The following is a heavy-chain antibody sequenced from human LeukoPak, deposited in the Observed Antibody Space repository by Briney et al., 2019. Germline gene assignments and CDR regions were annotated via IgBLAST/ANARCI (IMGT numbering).Heavy chain of an antibody. V-gene: IGHV4-39*07. D-gene: IGHD3-16*02. J-gene: IGHJ4*02. CDR2: IYYSGST. CDR3: ARDRNAFGGVIVVFDY. Sequence: SETLSLTCTVSGGSISSSSYYWGWIRQPPGKGLEWIGSIYYSGSTYYNPSLKSRVTISVDTSKNQFSLKLSSVTAADTAVYYCARDRNAFGGVIVVFDYWGQGTLVTVSS. CDR1: GGSISSSSYY.